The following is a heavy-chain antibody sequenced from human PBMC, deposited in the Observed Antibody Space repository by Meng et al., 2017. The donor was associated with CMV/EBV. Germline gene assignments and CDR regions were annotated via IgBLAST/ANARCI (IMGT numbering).Heavy chain of an antibody. CDR3: AREAAYCTDASCSPANAMDY. Sequence: GGSLTLSCAASGFSFSNYAMHWVRQAPGKGLEWVALISYDGSNKNYADSVKGRFTISRDTPKNTLYLQMISRRTEDTAVYYCAREAAYCTDASCSPANAMDYWGQGTLVTVSS. CDR2: ISYDGSNK. CDR1: GFSFSNYA. J-gene: IGHJ4*02. D-gene: IGHD2-15*01. V-gene: IGHV3-30-3*01.